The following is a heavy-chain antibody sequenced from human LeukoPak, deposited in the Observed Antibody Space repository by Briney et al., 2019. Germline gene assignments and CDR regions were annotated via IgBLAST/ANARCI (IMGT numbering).Heavy chain of an antibody. CDR3: ASPYSS. D-gene: IGHD5-18*01. Sequence: PSETLSLTCTVSGGSITSTTYYWAWIRQPPGKGLEWIGEINHSGSTNYNPSLKSRVTISVDTSKNQFSLKLSSVTAADTAVYYCASPYSSWGQGTLVTVSS. CDR2: INHSGST. V-gene: IGHV4-39*07. J-gene: IGHJ5*02. CDR1: GGSITSTTYY.